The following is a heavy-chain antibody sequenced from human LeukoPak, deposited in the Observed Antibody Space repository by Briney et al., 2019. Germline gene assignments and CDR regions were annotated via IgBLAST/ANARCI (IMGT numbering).Heavy chain of an antibody. CDR3: ARIPGGYYYAMDV. D-gene: IGHD3-16*01. J-gene: IGHJ6*02. CDR1: GFTFSSYS. CDR2: ISSRSSNI. Sequence: GGSLRLSCAASGFTFSSYSMNWVRQAPGRGLEWVSYISSRSSNIYYADSVKGRFTISRDNAKNTLYLQMNSLRDEDTAVYYCARIPGGYYYAMDVWGQGTTVTVSS. V-gene: IGHV3-48*02.